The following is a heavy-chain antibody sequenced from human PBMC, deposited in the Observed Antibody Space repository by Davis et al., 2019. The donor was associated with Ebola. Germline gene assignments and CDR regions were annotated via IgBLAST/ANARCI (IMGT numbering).Heavy chain of an antibody. CDR3: ATDILSQPRD. CDR2: IFHTGAT. J-gene: IGHJ4*02. CDR1: GGSLSDYH. Sequence: PGGSLRLSCGVYGGSLSDYHWVWVRQPPGKGLEWIGSIFHTGATYYSPSLKSRVTMFVDTSKNQFSLNVYSVTAADTAIYYCATDILSQPRDWGQGTLVTVSS. V-gene: IGHV4-34*12.